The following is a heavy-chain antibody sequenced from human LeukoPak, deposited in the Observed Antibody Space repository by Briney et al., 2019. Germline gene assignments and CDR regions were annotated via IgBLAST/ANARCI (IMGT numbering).Heavy chain of an antibody. V-gene: IGHV3-11*04. D-gene: IGHD3-10*01. CDR3: ARVPITMVRGPPGYYYYMDV. Sequence: PGGSLRLSCAASGFTFSDYYMSWIRQAPGKGLEWIAYMSSSGSTIYYADSVKGRFTISRDNAKNSLYLQMNSLRAEDTAVYYCARVPITMVRGPPGYYYYMDVWGKGTTVTVSS. CDR1: GFTFSDYY. J-gene: IGHJ6*03. CDR2: MSSSGSTI.